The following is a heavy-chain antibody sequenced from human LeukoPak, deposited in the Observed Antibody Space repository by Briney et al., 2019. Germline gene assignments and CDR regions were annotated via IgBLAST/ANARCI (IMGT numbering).Heavy chain of an antibody. CDR3: ARDWYCSGGSCDDCFDP. D-gene: IGHD2-15*01. J-gene: IGHJ5*02. V-gene: IGHV1-18*01. Sequence: EASVKVSCKASGYTFTSYGVRWVRQAPGQGLEWMGWISTWDGDTNYAQNFQGRVTLTTDTSTTTAYMEVTSLRSDDTAVYYCARDWYCSGGSCDDCFDPWGQGTLVTVSS. CDR2: ISTWDGDT. CDR1: GYTFTSYG.